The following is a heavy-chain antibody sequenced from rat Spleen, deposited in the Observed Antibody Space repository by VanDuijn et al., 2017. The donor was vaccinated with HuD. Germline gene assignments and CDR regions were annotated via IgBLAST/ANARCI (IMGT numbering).Heavy chain of an antibody. D-gene: IGHD1-1*01. CDR1: GFTFSDYY. J-gene: IGHJ3*01. CDR3: ASGGSGGLNWFAY. Sequence: EVQLVESGGGLVQPGRSLKLSCAASGFTFSDYYMAWVRQAPKKGLEWVATISYDGSSTYYRDSVKGRFTISRDNAKSTLYLQMDSLRSEDTAIYYCASGGSGGLNWFAYWGQGTLVTVSS. CDR2: ISYDGSST. V-gene: IGHV5-7*01.